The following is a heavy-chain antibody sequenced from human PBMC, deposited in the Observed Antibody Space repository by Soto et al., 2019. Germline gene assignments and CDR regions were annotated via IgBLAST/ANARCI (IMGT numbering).Heavy chain of an antibody. CDR1: GGTFSNFA. CDR2: IIPLFNVA. V-gene: IGHV1-69*01. CDR3: TASRRFVLGFDYRDTAGLDI. D-gene: IGHD4-4*01. J-gene: IGHJ3*02. Sequence: QVQLVQSGPEVKKPGSSVKVSCEASGGTFSNFAVNWVRQAPGQGLEWVGGIIPLFNVAKYAQKFEGRVTMDAADATSTAYMDLGSLRSDDTAVYYFTASRRFVLGFDYRDTAGLDIWGQGIMVIVSS.